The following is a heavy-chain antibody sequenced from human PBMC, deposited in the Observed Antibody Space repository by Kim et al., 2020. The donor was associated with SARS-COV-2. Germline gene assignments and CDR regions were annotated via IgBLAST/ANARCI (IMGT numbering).Heavy chain of an antibody. D-gene: IGHD3-10*01. J-gene: IGHJ4*02. CDR1: GGSFSGYY. Sequence: SETLSLTCAVYGGSFSGYYWSWIRQPPGKGLEWIGEINHSGSTNYNPSLKSRVTISVDTSKNQFSLKLSSVTAADTAVYYCASITMVRGGWYWGQGTLVTVSS. CDR3: ASITMVRGGWY. CDR2: INHSGST. V-gene: IGHV4-34*01.